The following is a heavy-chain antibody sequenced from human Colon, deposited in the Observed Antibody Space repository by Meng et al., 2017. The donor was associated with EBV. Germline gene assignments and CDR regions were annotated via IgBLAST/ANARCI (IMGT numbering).Heavy chain of an antibody. CDR3: ATVKFYSGYKIDFLEVDYFDY. Sequence: QVQLVQSGAEVKKPGASVRVSCKASGYAFTKFAINWVRQAPGQRLEWMGWLNAGTGNTKYSQKFQGRVTFTRDTSATTAYMELNSLTSEDTSVYYCATVKFYSGYKIDFLEVDYFDYWGQGTLVTVAS. CDR2: LNAGTGNT. J-gene: IGHJ4*02. D-gene: IGHD5-12*01. V-gene: IGHV1-3*01. CDR1: GYAFTKFA.